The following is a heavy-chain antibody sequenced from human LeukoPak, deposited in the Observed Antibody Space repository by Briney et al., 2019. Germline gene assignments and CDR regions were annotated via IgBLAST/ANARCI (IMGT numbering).Heavy chain of an antibody. J-gene: IGHJ4*02. CDR1: GYTFSSYG. D-gene: IGHD2-2*01. CDR2: ISAYNGNT. CDR3: ARSSISSWGDY. V-gene: IGHV1-18*01. Sequence: ASMKVSCKASGYTFSSYGVSWVRQAPGQGLEWMGWISAYNGNTNYAQKVQGRVTMTTDTSTSTAYMELRSLRSDDTAVYYCARSSISSWGDYWGQGTLVTVSS.